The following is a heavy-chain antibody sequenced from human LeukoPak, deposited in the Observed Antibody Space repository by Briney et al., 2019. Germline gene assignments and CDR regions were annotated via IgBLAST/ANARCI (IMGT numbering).Heavy chain of an antibody. J-gene: IGHJ4*02. CDR1: GFTFSSYW. V-gene: IGHV3-7*01. CDR3: ARDSGYCSGGSCYGLFDY. CDR2: IKQDGSEK. Sequence: GGSLRLSCGASGFTFSSYWMSWVRQAPGKGLEWVANIKQDGSEKYYVDSVKGRFTISRDNAKNSLYLQMNSLRAEDTAVYYCARDSGYCSGGSCYGLFDYWGQGTLVTVSS. D-gene: IGHD2-15*01.